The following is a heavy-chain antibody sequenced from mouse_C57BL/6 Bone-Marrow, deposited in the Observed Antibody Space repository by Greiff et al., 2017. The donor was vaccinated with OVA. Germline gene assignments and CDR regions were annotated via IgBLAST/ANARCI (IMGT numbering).Heavy chain of an antibody. J-gene: IGHJ2*01. CDR1: GFTFSDYY. CDR3: ARMDYGSSYDY. Sequence: EVQGVESGGGLVQPGGSLKLSCAASGFTFSDYYMYWVRQTPEKRLEWVAYISNGGGSTYYPDTVKGRFTISRDNAKNTLYLQMSRLKSEDTAMYYCARMDYGSSYDYWGQGTTLTVSS. V-gene: IGHV5-12*01. D-gene: IGHD1-1*01. CDR2: ISNGGGST.